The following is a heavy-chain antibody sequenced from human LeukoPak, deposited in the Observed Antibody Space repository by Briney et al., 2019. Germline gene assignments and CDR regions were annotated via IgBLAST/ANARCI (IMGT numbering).Heavy chain of an antibody. CDR2: IYYSGSI. V-gene: IGHV4-59*01. Sequence: SETLSLTCTVSGGSMTSYYWSWIRQPPGKGLEWIGHIYYSGSINYNPSLKSRVTISIDTSKNQFSLKLTSVTAEDTAVYYCARDRVPAADYWGRGTLVTVSS. CDR3: ARDRVPAADY. CDR1: GGSMTSYY. D-gene: IGHD2-2*01. J-gene: IGHJ4*02.